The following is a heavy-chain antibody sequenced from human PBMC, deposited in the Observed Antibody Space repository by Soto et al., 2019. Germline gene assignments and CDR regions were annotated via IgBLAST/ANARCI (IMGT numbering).Heavy chain of an antibody. CDR3: AKELRYFDWLPPPGYMDV. V-gene: IGHV3-23*01. Sequence: GSLRLSCAASGFTFSSYAMSWVRQAPGKGLEWVSAISGSGGSTYYADSVKGRFTISRDNSKNTLYLQMNSLRAEDTAVYYCAKELRYFDWLPPPGYMDVWGKGTTVTVSS. CDR1: GFTFSSYA. CDR2: ISGSGGST. J-gene: IGHJ6*03. D-gene: IGHD3-9*01.